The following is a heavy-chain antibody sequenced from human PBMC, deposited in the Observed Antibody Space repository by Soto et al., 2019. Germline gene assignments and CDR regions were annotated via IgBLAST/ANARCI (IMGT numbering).Heavy chain of an antibody. CDR2: IYYSGST. V-gene: IGHV4-39*01. Sequence: SETLSLTCTVSGGSISSSSYYWGWIRQPPGKGLEWIGSIYYSGSTYYNPSLKSRVTISVDTSKNQFSLKLSSVTAADTAVYYCARHEEKPTARLEILVWFDPWGQGTLVTVSS. D-gene: IGHD6-6*01. CDR3: ARHEEKPTARLEILVWFDP. CDR1: GGSISSSSYY. J-gene: IGHJ5*02.